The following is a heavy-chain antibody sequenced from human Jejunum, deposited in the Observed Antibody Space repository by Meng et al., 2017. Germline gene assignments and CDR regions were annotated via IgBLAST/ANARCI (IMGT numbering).Heavy chain of an antibody. V-gene: IGHV3-21*01. CDR1: EFTFSTHS. J-gene: IGHJ4*02. CDR2: ISSSSRFI. CDR3: ATVLDDYGDRRPK. Sequence: EGQRLGSGGGLVRPGGSLRLSCKDSEFTFSTHSMNWVRQAPGKGLEWVSCISSSSRFIYYAESVKGRFTISRDNAKNSVYLQMNSLRAEDTAVYYCATVLDDYGDRRPKWGQGTLVTVSS. D-gene: IGHD4-17*01.